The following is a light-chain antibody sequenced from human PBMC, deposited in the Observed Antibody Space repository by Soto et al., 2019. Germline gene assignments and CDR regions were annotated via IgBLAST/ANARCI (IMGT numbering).Light chain of an antibody. CDR1: QSVSNNY. J-gene: IGKJ1*01. CDR3: QQYSSSPT. V-gene: IGKV3-20*01. Sequence: EIVLTNSPGTLSLSPRERATLSCRASQSVSNNYLAWYQQKLGQAPRLLIYGASSTATAIPDRLSGRAPGPHFTLTISRLEGEDFAVYYCQQYSSSPTFGQGTKVDIK. CDR2: GAS.